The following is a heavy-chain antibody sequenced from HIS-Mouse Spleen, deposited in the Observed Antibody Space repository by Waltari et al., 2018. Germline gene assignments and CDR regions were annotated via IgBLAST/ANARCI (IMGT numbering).Heavy chain of an antibody. V-gene: IGHV1-2*02. CDR2: INPNSGGT. J-gene: IGHJ4*02. CDR1: GYTFTGYY. D-gene: IGHD6-19*01. CDR3: ARVPQWLVLYYFDY. Sequence: QVQLVQSGAEVKKPGASVKVSCKASGYTFTGYYMHWVRQAPGQGLEWRGWINPNSGGTNYAQNVQGRVTMTRETSISTAYMELSRLRSDDTAVYYCARVPQWLVLYYFDYWGQGTLVTVSS.